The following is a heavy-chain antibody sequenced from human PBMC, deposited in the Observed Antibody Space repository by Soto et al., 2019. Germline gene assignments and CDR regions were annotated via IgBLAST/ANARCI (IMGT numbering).Heavy chain of an antibody. CDR1: GFTFSSYS. J-gene: IGHJ2*01. V-gene: IGHV3-48*01. Sequence: GSLRLSCAASGFTFSSYSMNWVRQAPGKGLEWVSYISSSSSTIYYADSVKGRFTISRDNAKNSLYLQMNSLRAEDTAVYYCVREGHSSRWSYWYFELWGRGTLV. CDR3: VREGHSSRWSYWYFEL. D-gene: IGHD6-19*01. CDR2: ISSSSSTI.